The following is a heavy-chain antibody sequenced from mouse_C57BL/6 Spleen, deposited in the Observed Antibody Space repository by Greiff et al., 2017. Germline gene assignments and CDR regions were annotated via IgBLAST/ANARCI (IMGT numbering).Heavy chain of an antibody. J-gene: IGHJ2*01. Sequence: QVQLQQPGAELVRPGSSVKLSCKASGYTFTSYWMDWVKQRPGQGLEWIGNIYPSDSETHYNQKFKDKATLTVYKSSSTAYMQLSSLTSEDSAVYYCARDSGSDYWGQGTTLTVSS. D-gene: IGHD4-1*01. CDR3: ARDSGSDY. V-gene: IGHV1-61*01. CDR1: GYTFTSYW. CDR2: IYPSDSET.